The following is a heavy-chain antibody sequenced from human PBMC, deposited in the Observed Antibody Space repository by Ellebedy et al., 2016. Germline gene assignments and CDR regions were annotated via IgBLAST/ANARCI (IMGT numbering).Heavy chain of an antibody. V-gene: IGHV4-34*01. CDR2: INHSGST. J-gene: IGHJ6*02. CDR1: GASFRDFY. Sequence: SETLSLXXAVDGASFRDFYWSWIRQPPGKGLEWIGEINHSGSTNYNPSLKSRVTISGDTSKNQFSLNLTSVTAADTAVYYCARGAYCSGGSCNWSYYYGMDVWGQGTTVIVSS. CDR3: ARGAYCSGGSCNWSYYYGMDV. D-gene: IGHD2-15*01.